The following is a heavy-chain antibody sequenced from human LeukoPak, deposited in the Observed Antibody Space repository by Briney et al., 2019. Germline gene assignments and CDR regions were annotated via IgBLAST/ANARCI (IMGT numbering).Heavy chain of an antibody. V-gene: IGHV1-69*04. D-gene: IGHD3-3*01. J-gene: IGHJ4*02. CDR1: GGTFSSYT. CDR2: IIPILGIA. CDR3: AREFDFWSGYLDY. Sequence: KPGSSVKVSCTASGGTFSSYTISWVRQAPGQRLEWMGRIIPILGIANYAQKFQGRVTITADKSTSTAYMELSSLRSEDTAVYYCAREFDFWSGYLDYWGQGTLVTVSS.